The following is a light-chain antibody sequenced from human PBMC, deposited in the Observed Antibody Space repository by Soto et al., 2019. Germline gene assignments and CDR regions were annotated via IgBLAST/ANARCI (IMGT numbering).Light chain of an antibody. CDR1: QDISDS. CDR3: QQYGTSPQT. CDR2: AAS. Sequence: DIQMTQSPSSLSASVGDRVTITCQASQDISDSLNWYQQKPGKAPKLLIYAASSLQSGVPSRFSGSGSGTDFTLTISRLEPEDFAVYYCQQYGTSPQTFGQGTKVDIK. V-gene: IGKV1-33*01. J-gene: IGKJ1*01.